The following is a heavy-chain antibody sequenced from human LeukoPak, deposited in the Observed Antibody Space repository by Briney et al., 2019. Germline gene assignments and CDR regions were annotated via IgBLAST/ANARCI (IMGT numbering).Heavy chain of an antibody. Sequence: GASLKVTCKASGYTFTTYDINWVRQPTAQGLEWMGWMNPNSGNTGYAQKFQGRVTMTRNTSISTAYMELSSLRSEDTAVYYCARGPNKSDGGNSGSAWFDPWGQGTLVTVSS. CDR3: ARGPNKSDGGNSGSAWFDP. CDR1: GYTFTTYD. V-gene: IGHV1-8*01. D-gene: IGHD4-23*01. J-gene: IGHJ5*02. CDR2: MNPNSGNT.